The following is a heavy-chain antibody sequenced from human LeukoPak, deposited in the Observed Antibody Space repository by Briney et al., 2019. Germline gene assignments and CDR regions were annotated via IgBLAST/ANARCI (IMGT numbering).Heavy chain of an antibody. CDR2: IYYSGST. Sequence: SETLSLTXTVSGGSISSYYWSWIRQPPGKGLEWIGYIYYSGSTNHNPSLKSRVTISVDTSKNQFSLKLSSVTAADTAVYYCAREGIQLWPTHAFDIWGQGTVVTVSS. CDR3: AREGIQLWPTHAFDI. CDR1: GGSISSYY. D-gene: IGHD5-18*01. J-gene: IGHJ3*02. V-gene: IGHV4-59*01.